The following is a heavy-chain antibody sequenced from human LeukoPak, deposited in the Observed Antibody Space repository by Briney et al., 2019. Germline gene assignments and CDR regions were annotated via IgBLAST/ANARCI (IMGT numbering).Heavy chain of an antibody. CDR1: GYTFTSYG. D-gene: IGHD2/OR15-2a*01. J-gene: IGHJ4*02. V-gene: IGHV1-18*01. CDR2: ISAYNGNT. Sequence: AASVKVSCKASGYTFTSYGISWVRQAPGQGLEWMGWISAYNGNTNYAQKLQGRVTMTTDTSTSTAYMELRSLRSDDTAVYYCARGSGFYGSYYFDYWGQGTLVTVSS. CDR3: ARGSGFYGSYYFDY.